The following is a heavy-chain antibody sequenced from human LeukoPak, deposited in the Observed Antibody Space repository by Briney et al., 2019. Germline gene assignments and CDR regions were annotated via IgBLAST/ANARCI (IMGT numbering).Heavy chain of an antibody. Sequence: VASVKVSCKASGGTFSSYAISWVRQAPGQGLEWMGGIIPIFGTANYAQKFQGRVTITADESTSTAYMELSRLRSDDTAVYYCARNNVRKQQLVQNFDYWGQGTLVTVSS. V-gene: IGHV1-69*13. CDR1: GGTFSSYA. CDR2: IIPIFGTA. D-gene: IGHD6-13*01. CDR3: ARNNVRKQQLVQNFDY. J-gene: IGHJ4*02.